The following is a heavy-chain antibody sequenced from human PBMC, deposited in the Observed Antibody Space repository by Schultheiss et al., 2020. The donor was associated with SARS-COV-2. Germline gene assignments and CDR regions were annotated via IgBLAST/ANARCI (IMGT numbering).Heavy chain of an antibody. Sequence: ASVKVSCKASGYTFTGYYMHWVRQAPGQGLEWMGWINPNSGGTNYAQKFQGRVTMTRDTSISTAYMELSRLRSDDTAVYYCARGPDELELRGQGEYWGQGTLVTVSS. J-gene: IGHJ4*02. CDR1: GYTFTGYY. CDR2: INPNSGGT. D-gene: IGHD1-7*01. V-gene: IGHV1-2*02. CDR3: ARGPDELELRGQGEY.